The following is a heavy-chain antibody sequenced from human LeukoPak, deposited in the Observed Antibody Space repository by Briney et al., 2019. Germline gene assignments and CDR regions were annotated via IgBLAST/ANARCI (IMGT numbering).Heavy chain of an antibody. CDR2: INHSGST. Sequence: SETLSLTYAVYGGSFSGYYWSWIRQPPGKGLEWIGEINHSGSTNYNPSLKSRVTISVETSKNQFSLKLSSVTAADTAVYYCARVMGWFGGFDYWGQGTLVTVSS. CDR1: GGSFSGYY. D-gene: IGHD3-10*01. CDR3: ARVMGWFGGFDY. J-gene: IGHJ4*02. V-gene: IGHV4-34*01.